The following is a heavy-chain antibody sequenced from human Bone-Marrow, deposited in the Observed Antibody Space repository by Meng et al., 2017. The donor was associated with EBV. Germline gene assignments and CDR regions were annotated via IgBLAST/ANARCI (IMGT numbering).Heavy chain of an antibody. D-gene: IGHD3-22*01. CDR1: GYPFTYST. CDR3: ARAHDSSGYYPLT. V-gene: IGHV7-4-1*02. Sequence: HVLLVQSGSEVKNPGASVKVTCKAAGYPFTYSTMNWVRQAPGQGLEWLGWINTNTGNPTYAQGFTGRFVFSLDTSVSTAYLQISSLKAEDTAVYYCARAHDSSGYYPLTWGQGTLVTVSS. CDR2: INTNTGNP. J-gene: IGHJ5*02.